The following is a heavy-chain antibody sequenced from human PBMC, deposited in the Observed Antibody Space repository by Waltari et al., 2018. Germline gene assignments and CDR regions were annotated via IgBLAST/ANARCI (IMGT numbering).Heavy chain of an antibody. CDR3: ARNFRYCSGGVCSNRFDV. V-gene: IGHV4-4*07. J-gene: IGHJ5*02. CDR1: GGPISRNS. CDR2: ISNTGGST. Sequence: LQLQEAGSGLVKPSETLSLNCAVPGGPISRNSWTWVPQPPRNGLGWIGRISNTGGSTDYNPSLKSRVTISTDTSKNQFSLKLSSVTAADTAVYYCARNFRYCSGGVCSNRFDVWGPGVLVTVSS. D-gene: IGHD2-15*01.